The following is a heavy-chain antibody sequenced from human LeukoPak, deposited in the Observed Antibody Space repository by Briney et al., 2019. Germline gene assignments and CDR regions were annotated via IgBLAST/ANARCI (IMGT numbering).Heavy chain of an antibody. CDR2: IGISSGNT. Sequence: GGSLRLSCAASGFTFSSYSMNWVRQAPGKGLEWISYIGISSGNTKYADSVKGRFTISGDKAKNSVYLQMNSLRVEDTAAYYCARDTKYAFDNWGQGTLVTVSS. D-gene: IGHD2-2*01. CDR1: GFTFSSYS. CDR3: ARDTKYAFDN. J-gene: IGHJ4*02. V-gene: IGHV3-48*01.